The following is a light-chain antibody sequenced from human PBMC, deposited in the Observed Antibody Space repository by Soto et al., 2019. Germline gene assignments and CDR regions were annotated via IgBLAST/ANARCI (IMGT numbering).Light chain of an antibody. J-gene: IGKJ5*01. CDR3: QQNNSTPFS. Sequence: TKFQTLLSPSPGSLAAPLCRAAQDVTSNFAWYQLRRGQAPRLLIYAISTMDTGVPSRFSGSGSGTDFTLTISSLQPEDFATYFCQQNNSTPFSFGPGTRLEIK. V-gene: IGKV1-39*01. CDR1: QDVTSN. CDR2: AIS.